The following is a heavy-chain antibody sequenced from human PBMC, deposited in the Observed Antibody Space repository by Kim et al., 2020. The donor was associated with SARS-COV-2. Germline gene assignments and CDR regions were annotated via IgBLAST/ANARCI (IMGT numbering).Heavy chain of an antibody. CDR3: ARYVGIVGALDY. Sequence: SETLSLTCTVSGGSISSYYWSWIQQPPGKGLEWIGYIYYSGSTNYNPSLKSRVTISVDTSKNQFSLKLSSVTAADTAVYYCARYVGIVGALDYWGQGTLVTVSS. CDR2: IYYSGST. J-gene: IGHJ4*02. D-gene: IGHD1-26*01. CDR1: GGSISSYY. V-gene: IGHV4-59*01.